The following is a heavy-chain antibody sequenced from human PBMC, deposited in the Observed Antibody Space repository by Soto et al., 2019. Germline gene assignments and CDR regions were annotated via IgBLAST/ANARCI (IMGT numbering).Heavy chain of an antibody. CDR2: IWYDGSSQ. V-gene: IGHV3-33*01. CDR1: GFIFSNYA. D-gene: IGHD3-9*01. Sequence: QVQLVESGGGVVQPGRSLRLSCVASGFIFSNYAFHCVRQAPGKGLEWVAAIWYDGSSQYFEDSVKGRFTIYRDISKNALSLEMSGRRTEDTAVYYCARAAPYDWHFGLWGQGSVVTVSS. J-gene: IGHJ4*02. CDR3: ARAAPYDWHFGL.